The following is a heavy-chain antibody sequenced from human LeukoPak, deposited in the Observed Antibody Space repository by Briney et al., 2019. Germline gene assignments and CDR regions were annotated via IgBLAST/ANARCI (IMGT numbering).Heavy chain of an antibody. J-gene: IGHJ5*02. V-gene: IGHV2-70*04. D-gene: IGHD3-22*01. CDR1: GFSLSTTGMR. CDR2: LDWDDDK. CDR3: ARTPGDSSGQNWFDP. Sequence: SGPTLVNPTQTLTLTCTFSGFSLSTTGMRVSWNRQPQGKALEWLPRLDWDDDKFYSTSLNTRLTLSKDTPKNQVVLTMTNMDPVDTATYYCARTPGDSSGQNWFDPWGQGTLVTVSS.